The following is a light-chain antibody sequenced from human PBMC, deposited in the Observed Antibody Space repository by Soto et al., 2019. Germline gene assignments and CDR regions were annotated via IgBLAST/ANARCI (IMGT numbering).Light chain of an antibody. J-gene: IGKJ1*01. V-gene: IGKV1-5*03. CDR1: QTISSW. Sequence: DIQMAQSPSTLSGSVGDRVTITCRASQTISSWLAWYHQKPGKAPKLLIYKASTLKSGVPSRFSGSGSGTEFTLTISSLQPDDFATYYCQQYNTYSTWTFGQGTKVDIK. CDR3: QQYNTYSTWT. CDR2: KAS.